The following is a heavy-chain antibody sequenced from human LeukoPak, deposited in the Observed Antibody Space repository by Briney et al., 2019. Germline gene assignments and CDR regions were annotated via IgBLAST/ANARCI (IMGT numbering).Heavy chain of an antibody. CDR1: GYTFTSYD. V-gene: IGHV1-8*01. D-gene: IGHD6-19*01. Sequence: ASVKVSCKASGYTFTSYDINWVRQATGQGLECMGWMNPNSGYTGYAQKFQGRVSMTRNTSINTAYMELSNLRSEDTAVYYCATISSGWHSDEYWGQGTLVTVSS. J-gene: IGHJ4*02. CDR2: MNPNSGYT. CDR3: ATISSGWHSDEY.